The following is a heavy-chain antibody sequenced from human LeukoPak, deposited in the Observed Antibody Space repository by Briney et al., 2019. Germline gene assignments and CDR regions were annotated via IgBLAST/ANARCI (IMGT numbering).Heavy chain of an antibody. CDR1: GFTFNSYA. J-gene: IGHJ4*02. CDR2: ISGSGEST. V-gene: IGHV3-23*01. Sequence: PGGPLRLSCAASGFTFNSYAMSWVRQTPGKGLEWVSAISGSGESTYHADSVRGRFTISRDNSKNTLYLQMNSLRAEDTAIYHCAKDDSWAPGASNGYWGQGTLVTVSS. CDR3: AKDDSWAPGASNGY. D-gene: IGHD3/OR15-3a*01.